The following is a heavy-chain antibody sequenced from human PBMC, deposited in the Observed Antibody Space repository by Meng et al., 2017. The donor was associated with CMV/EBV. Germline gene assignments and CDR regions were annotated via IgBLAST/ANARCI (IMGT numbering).Heavy chain of an antibody. CDR1: GFTVSSNS. CDR2: IYSGGST. D-gene: IGHD1-26*01. Sequence: AASGFTVSSNSLSWVRQAPGKGLEWVSVIYSGGSTYYADSVKGRFTISRDNSKNTLYLQMNSLRAEDTAVYYCASMGISGSFNWFDPWGQGTLVTVSS. V-gene: IGHV3-66*02. CDR3: ASMGISGSFNWFDP. J-gene: IGHJ5*02.